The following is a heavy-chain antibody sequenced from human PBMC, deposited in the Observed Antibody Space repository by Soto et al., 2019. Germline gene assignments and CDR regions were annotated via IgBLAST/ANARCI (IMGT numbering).Heavy chain of an antibody. V-gene: IGHV1-69*13. D-gene: IGHD2-15*01. J-gene: IGHJ5*02. CDR3: ASGYCSGGSCYSTKTWYNWFEP. Sequence: GASVKVSCKAPGDNFSSYAISWVRPAPGQGLEWMGGIIPIFGTANYAQKFQGRVTITADESTSTAYMELSSLRSEDTAVYYCASGYCSGGSCYSTKTWYNWFEPWGQGTLVTVSS. CDR1: GDNFSSYA. CDR2: IIPIFGTA.